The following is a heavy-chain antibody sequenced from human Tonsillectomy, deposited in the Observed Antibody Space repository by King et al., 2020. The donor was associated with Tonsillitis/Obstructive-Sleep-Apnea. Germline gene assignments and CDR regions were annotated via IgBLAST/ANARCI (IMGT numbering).Heavy chain of an antibody. CDR3: AKINSPRAFDI. J-gene: IGHJ3*02. CDR2: ISWNGFYI. CDR1: GFTFDDYA. Sequence: VQLVESGGGLVRPGRSLRPSCAASGFTFDDYAIHWVRQAPERGLEWGSGISWNGFYIGNADSVQGRFTISRDNAKKFLYMQMNSLGGEDTAFYYCAKINSPRAFDIWGQGTMVTVSS. D-gene: IGHD5-18*01. V-gene: IGHV3-9*01.